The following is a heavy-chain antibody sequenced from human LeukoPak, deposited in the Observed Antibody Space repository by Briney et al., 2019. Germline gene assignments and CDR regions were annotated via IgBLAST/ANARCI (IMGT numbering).Heavy chain of an antibody. V-gene: IGHV3-21*04. CDR3: AKDISYYYDSSGYPDY. Sequence: GGSLRLSCAASGFTSSSYSMNWVRQAPGKGLEWVSSISSTSNYIYYADSVKGRFTISRDNAKNSLYLQMNSLRAEDTALYYCAKDISYYYDSSGYPDYWGQGTLVTVSS. CDR1: GFTSSSYS. D-gene: IGHD3-22*01. J-gene: IGHJ4*02. CDR2: ISSTSNYI.